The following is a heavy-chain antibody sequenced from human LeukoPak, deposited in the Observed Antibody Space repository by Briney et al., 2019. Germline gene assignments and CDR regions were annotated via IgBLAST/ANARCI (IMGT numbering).Heavy chain of an antibody. D-gene: IGHD3-10*01. Sequence: SGPTLVKPTQTLTLTCTFSGFSLSTSGVGVGWIRQPPGKALEWLGLIYWDDDKRYSPSLKSRLTITQDTSKNQVVLTMTNMDPVDTATYYCARSWALGSYFPDMDVWGKGTTVTVSS. J-gene: IGHJ6*03. CDR2: IYWDDDK. V-gene: IGHV2-5*02. CDR3: ARSWALGSYFPDMDV. CDR1: GFSLSTSGVG.